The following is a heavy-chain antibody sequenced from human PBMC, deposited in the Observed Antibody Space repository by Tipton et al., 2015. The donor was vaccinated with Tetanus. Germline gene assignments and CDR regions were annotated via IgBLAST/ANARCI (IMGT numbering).Heavy chain of an antibody. CDR1: GASISSGGYF. D-gene: IGHD3-16*01. Sequence: TLSLTCTVSGASISSGGYFWNWIRQHPGKGPEWIGYIYYSGSTYYNPSLKSRVTISIDSSKNQFSLKLTSVTAADTAVYYCARDHGITWGGMGYYYGMDVWGQGTTVTVSS. CDR2: IYYSGST. V-gene: IGHV4-31*03. J-gene: IGHJ6*02. CDR3: ARDHGITWGGMGYYYGMDV.